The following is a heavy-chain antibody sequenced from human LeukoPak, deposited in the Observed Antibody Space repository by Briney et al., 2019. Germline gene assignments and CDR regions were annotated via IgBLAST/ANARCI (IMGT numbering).Heavy chain of an antibody. CDR3: ARSSYDYYDSSGYFDY. V-gene: IGHV4-39*07. Sequence: PSETLSLTCTVSGGSISSSSYYWGWIRQPPGKGLEWIGSIYYSGSTYYNPSLKSRVTISVDTSKNQFSLKLSSVTAADTAVYYCARSSYDYYDSSGYFDYWGQGTLVTVSS. CDR2: IYYSGST. J-gene: IGHJ4*02. CDR1: GGSISSSSYY. D-gene: IGHD3-22*01.